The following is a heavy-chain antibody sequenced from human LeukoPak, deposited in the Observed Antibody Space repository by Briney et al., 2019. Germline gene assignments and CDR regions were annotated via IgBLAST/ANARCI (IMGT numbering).Heavy chain of an antibody. V-gene: IGHV3-30-3*01. J-gene: IGHJ4*02. CDR2: ISYDGSIN. Sequence: GRSLRLSCAASGFTFNSYAAHWVRQAPGKGLEWVAVISYDGSINFYAASVKGRFTISRDNSKNTLYLQMNSLRAEDTALYFCARDRRYCSGGSCYFDYFFDYWGQGTLVTVSS. D-gene: IGHD2-15*01. CDR3: ARDRRYCSGGSCYFDYFFDY. CDR1: GFTFNSYA.